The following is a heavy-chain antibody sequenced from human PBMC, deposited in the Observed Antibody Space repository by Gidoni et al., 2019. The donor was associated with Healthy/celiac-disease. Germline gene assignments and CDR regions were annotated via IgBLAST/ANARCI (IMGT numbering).Heavy chain of an antibody. D-gene: IGHD1-26*01. V-gene: IGHV3-21*01. CDR3: ARDHGGVLPHYSGSYWAGSFDY. CDR2: ISSSSTYI. J-gene: IGHJ4*02. Sequence: EVQLVESGGGLVKPGGSLRLAFAASGLTFSSFYINLVRQAPGKGLEWVSSISSSSTYIYYADSVKGRFTISRDNAKNSLYLQMNSLRAEDTAIYYCARDHGGVLPHYSGSYWAGSFDYWGQGTLVTVSS. CDR1: GLTFSSFY.